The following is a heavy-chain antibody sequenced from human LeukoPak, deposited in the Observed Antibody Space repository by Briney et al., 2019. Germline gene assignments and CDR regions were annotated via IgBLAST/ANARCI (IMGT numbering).Heavy chain of an antibody. CDR2: INPNSGGT. J-gene: IGHJ4*02. Sequence: ASVKVSCKASGYTFTSYYMHWVRQAPGQGLEWMGRINPNSGGTNYAQKFQGRVTMTRDTSISTAYMELSRLRSDDTAVYYCARDISSSSGLDYWGQGTLVTVS. CDR1: GYTFTSYY. V-gene: IGHV1-2*06. CDR3: ARDISSSSGLDY. D-gene: IGHD6-6*01.